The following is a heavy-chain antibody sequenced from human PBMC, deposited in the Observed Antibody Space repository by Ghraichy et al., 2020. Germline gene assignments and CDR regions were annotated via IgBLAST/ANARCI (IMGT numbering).Heavy chain of an antibody. CDR2: INHSGST. J-gene: IGHJ4*02. D-gene: IGHD5-18*01. CDR1: GGSFSGYY. CDR3: ARGGRGYSYGYPFFDY. V-gene: IGHV4-34*01. Sequence: SETLSLTCAVYGGSFSGYYWSWIRQPPGKGLEWIGEINHSGSTNYNPSIKSRVTISVDTSKNQFSLKLSSVTAADTAVYYCARGGRGYSYGYPFFDYWGQGTLVTVSS.